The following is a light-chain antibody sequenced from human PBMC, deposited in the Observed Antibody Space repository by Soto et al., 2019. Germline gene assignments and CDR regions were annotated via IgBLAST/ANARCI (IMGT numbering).Light chain of an antibody. CDR1: SSNFGSNY. Sequence: QSVLTQPPSVSAAPGQKVIISCSGSSSNFGSNYVSWYQQLPGTAPKLLIYDKNERPSGIPDRFSASKSGTSATLDITGLQTGDEADYYCGAWDHSLNVGVFGGGTKVTVL. CDR3: GAWDHSLNVGV. V-gene: IGLV1-51*01. CDR2: DKN. J-gene: IGLJ3*02.